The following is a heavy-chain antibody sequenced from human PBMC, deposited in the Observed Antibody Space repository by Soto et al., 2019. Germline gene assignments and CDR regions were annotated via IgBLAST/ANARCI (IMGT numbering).Heavy chain of an antibody. CDR3: AKDILRYFDWSKEGDNWFDP. CDR1: GFTFSSYG. V-gene: IGHV3-30*18. CDR2: ISYGGSNK. D-gene: IGHD3-9*01. J-gene: IGHJ5*02. Sequence: PGGSLRLSCAASGFTFSSYGMHWVRQAPGKGLEWVAVISYGGSNKYYADSVKGRFTISRDNSKNTLYLQMNSLRAEDTAVYYCAKDILRYFDWSKEGDNWFDPWGQGTLVTVSS.